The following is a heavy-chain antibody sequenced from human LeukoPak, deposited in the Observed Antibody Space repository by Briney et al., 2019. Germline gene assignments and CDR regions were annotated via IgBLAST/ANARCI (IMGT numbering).Heavy chain of an antibody. Sequence: ASVKVSCKASGSTFTGYYMHWVRQAPGQGLEWMGWINPNSGGTNYAQKFQGWVTMTRDTSISTAYMELSRLRSDDTAVYYCARAGFRYSGYDYVAFNYWGQGTLVTVSS. CDR2: INPNSGGT. J-gene: IGHJ4*02. D-gene: IGHD5-12*01. CDR1: GSTFTGYY. V-gene: IGHV1-2*04. CDR3: ARAGFRYSGYDYVAFNY.